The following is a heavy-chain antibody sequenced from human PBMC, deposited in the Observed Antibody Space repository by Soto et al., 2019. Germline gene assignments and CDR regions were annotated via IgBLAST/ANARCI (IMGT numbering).Heavy chain of an antibody. CDR3: ARATGSNHPFDY. Sequence: EVQLVESGGGLVQPGGSLRLSCAATGFSFSTYWMHWVRQGPGKGLVWVSRISTDGSSTTYADSVKGRFTISRDNAKNTLYLQMNSPSADDTAVYYCARATGSNHPFDYWGPGTLVTVSS. CDR1: GFSFSTYW. CDR2: ISTDGSST. V-gene: IGHV3-74*01. J-gene: IGHJ4*02. D-gene: IGHD2-2*01.